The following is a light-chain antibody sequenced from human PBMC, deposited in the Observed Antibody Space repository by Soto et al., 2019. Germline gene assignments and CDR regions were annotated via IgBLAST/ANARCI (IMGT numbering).Light chain of an antibody. V-gene: IGLV1-47*02. J-gene: IGLJ1*01. CDR1: IGINY. CDR3: AVWDDSLSAYV. CDR2: TND. Sequence: IGINYVYWYQQRPGTAPKLLIYTNDQRPSGVPDRFSGSKSGTSASLAISGLRSEDEGDYYCAVWDDSLSAYVFGTGTMVTVL.